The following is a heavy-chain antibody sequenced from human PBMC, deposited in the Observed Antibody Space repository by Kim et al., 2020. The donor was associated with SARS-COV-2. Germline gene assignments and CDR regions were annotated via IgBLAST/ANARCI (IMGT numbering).Heavy chain of an antibody. J-gene: IGHJ6*02. CDR3: ARESKERYYDSSGYSYYYFYGMDV. D-gene: IGHD3-22*01. V-gene: IGHV4-34*01. Sequence: SETLSLTCAVYGGSFSGYYWSWIRQPPGKGLEWIGEINHSGSTNYNPSPKSRVTISVDTSKNQFSLKLSSVTAADTAVYYCARESKERYYDSSGYSYYYFYGMDVWGQGTTVTVSS. CDR1: GGSFSGYY. CDR2: INHSGST.